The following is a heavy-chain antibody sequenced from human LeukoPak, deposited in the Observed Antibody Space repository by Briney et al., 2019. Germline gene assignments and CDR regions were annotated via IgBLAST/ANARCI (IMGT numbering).Heavy chain of an antibody. Sequence: PGGSLRLSCAASGFTFSSYGMHWVRQAPGKGLEWVAVISYDGSNKYYADSVKGRFTISRDNSKNTLYLQMNSLRAEDTAVYYCAKDLAGAQDYWGQGTLVTVSS. J-gene: IGHJ4*02. CDR3: AKDLAGAQDY. D-gene: IGHD1-26*01. V-gene: IGHV3-30*18. CDR2: ISYDGSNK. CDR1: GFTFSSYG.